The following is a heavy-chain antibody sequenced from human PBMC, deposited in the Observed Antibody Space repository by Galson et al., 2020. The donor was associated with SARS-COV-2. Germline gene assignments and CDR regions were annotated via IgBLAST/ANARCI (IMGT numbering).Heavy chain of an antibody. Sequence: ASVKVSCKASGYTFTGYQIHWVRQAPGQGLEWMGWINPNSGGTNYAQKFQGRVTMTRDTSIRTAYMELRSLRSDDTAIYFCATGLSIVATNYWGQGTLVTVSS. CDR3: ATGLSIVATNY. D-gene: IGHD5-12*01. CDR1: GYTFTGYQ. CDR2: INPNSGGT. V-gene: IGHV1-2*02. J-gene: IGHJ4*02.